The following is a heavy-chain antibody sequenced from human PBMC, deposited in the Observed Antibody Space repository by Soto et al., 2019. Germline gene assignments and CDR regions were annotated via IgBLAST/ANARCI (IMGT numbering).Heavy chain of an antibody. V-gene: IGHV1-8*01. D-gene: IGHD4-17*01. Sequence: QVQLVQSGAEVKKPGASVKVSCKASGYTFTNYNINWVRQATGQGLEWMAWMNPNSGNTGYAQKFQGRVTVTRNTFISTAYMDLRSLRSEDTAVYYCAGGLSGYGDYFAFDVWGQGTMVTVSS. CDR2: MNPNSGNT. CDR1: GYTFTNYN. J-gene: IGHJ3*01. CDR3: AGGLSGYGDYFAFDV.